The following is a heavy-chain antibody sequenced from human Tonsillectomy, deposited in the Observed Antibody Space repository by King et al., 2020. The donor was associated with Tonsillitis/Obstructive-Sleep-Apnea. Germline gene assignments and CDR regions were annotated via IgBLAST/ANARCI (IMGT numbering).Heavy chain of an antibody. D-gene: IGHD4-23*01. CDR1: GGSISSYY. CDR3: AREAGGSDY. CDR2: IYYSGST. V-gene: IGHV4-59*01. Sequence: VQLQESGPGRVKPSETLSLTCTVSGGSISSYYWSWIRQPPGKGLEWIGYIYYSGSTNYNPSLKSRVTISVDTSKNQFSLKLSSVTAADTAVYYCAREAGGSDYWGQGTLVTVSS. J-gene: IGHJ4*02.